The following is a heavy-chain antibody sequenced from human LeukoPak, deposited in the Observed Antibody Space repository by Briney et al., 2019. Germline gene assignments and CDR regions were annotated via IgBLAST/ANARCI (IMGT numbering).Heavy chain of an antibody. Sequence: ASVKVSCKASGYTFTSYYMHWVRQAPGQGLEWMGIINPSGGSTSYAQKFQGWVTMTRDTSISTAYMELSRLRSDDTAVYYCASMPQNYYDSSGYLQHWGQGTLVTVSS. CDR3: ASMPQNYYDSSGYLQH. J-gene: IGHJ1*01. D-gene: IGHD3-22*01. CDR2: INPSGGST. V-gene: IGHV1-46*01. CDR1: GYTFTSYY.